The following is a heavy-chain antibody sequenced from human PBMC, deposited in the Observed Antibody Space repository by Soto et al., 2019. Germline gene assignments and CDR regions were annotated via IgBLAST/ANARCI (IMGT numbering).Heavy chain of an antibody. D-gene: IGHD4-4*01. CDR3: ARDGGVYDYSPFDY. Sequence: QVQLVQSGAEVKKPGSSVKVSCKASGGTFSSYAISWVRQAPGQGLEWMGGIIPIFGTADYEQKFQGRVTITAHESTSAAYMELSSLRSEDTAVYYCARDGGVYDYSPFDYWGQGTLVTVSS. J-gene: IGHJ4*02. CDR1: GGTFSSYA. V-gene: IGHV1-69*12. CDR2: IIPIFGTA.